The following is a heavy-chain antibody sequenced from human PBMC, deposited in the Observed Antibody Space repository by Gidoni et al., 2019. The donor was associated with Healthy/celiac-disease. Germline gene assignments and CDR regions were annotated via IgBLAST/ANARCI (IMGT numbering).Heavy chain of an antibody. V-gene: IGHV4-59*01. D-gene: IGHD2-2*01. CDR1: GGSISSYH. J-gene: IGHJ6*03. CDR2: IYYSGST. Sequence: QVQLQVSVSGLVKPSVTLSPTCSVPGGSISSYHRSWIRQPPRKGLEWIGYIYYSGSTNYTPTLKSRVTISVDTSKDQFSLKLSSVTAADTAVYYCARDLVVPAASSYYYYYMDVWGKGTTVTVSS. CDR3: ARDLVVPAASSYYYYYMDV.